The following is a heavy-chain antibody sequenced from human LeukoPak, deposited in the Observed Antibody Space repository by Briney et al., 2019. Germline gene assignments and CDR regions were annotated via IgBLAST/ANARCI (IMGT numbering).Heavy chain of an antibody. J-gene: IGHJ4*02. CDR3: ARGVEPLAANTLAY. Sequence: GGSHTPSCAPSRFTVITNDMTLPRQAPGKGLEWVSVLYSDGNTKYADSVQGRFTISRDNSKNTLYLEMNSLRPDDTAVYYCARGVEPLAANTLAYWGQGTLVTVSS. V-gene: IGHV3-53*01. D-gene: IGHD1-14*01. CDR1: RFTVITND. CDR2: LYSDGNT.